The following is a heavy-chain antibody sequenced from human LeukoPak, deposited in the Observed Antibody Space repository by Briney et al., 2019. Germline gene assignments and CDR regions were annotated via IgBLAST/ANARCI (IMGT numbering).Heavy chain of an antibody. J-gene: IGHJ4*02. V-gene: IGHV3-74*01. CDR1: GFTFSSYW. Sequence: GGSLRLSCAASGFTFSSYWMHWVRHAPGKGLVWVSRINSDGSSTSYADSVKGRFTISRDNAKNTLYLQMNSLRAEDTAVYYCARDEQYYDFWSGCYHNLFDYWGQGTLVTVSS. CDR3: ARDEQYYDFWSGCYHNLFDY. CDR2: INSDGSST. D-gene: IGHD3-3*01.